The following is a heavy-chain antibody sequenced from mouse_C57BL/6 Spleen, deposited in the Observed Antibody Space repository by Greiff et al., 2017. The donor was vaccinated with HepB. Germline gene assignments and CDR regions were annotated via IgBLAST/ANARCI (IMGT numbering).Heavy chain of an antibody. V-gene: IGHV1-82*01. CDR2: IYPGDGDT. D-gene: IGHD4-1*01. J-gene: IGHJ2*01. CDR1: GYAFSSSW. CDR3: AKTGTATYFDD. Sequence: VKLMESGPELVKPGASVKISCKASGYAFSSSWMNWVKQRPGKGLEWIGRIYPGDGDTNYNGKFKGKATLTADKSSSTAYMQLSSLTSEDSAVYFCAKTGTATYFDDWGQGTTLTVSS.